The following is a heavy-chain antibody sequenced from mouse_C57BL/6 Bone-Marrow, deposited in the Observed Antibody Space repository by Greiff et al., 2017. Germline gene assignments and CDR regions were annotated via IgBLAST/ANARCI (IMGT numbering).Heavy chain of an antibody. CDR1: GFTFSSYG. Sequence: EVQRVESGGDLVKPGGSLKLSCAASGFTFSSYGMSWVRQTPDKRLEWVATISSCGSYTYYPDSVKGRFTISRDNAKNTLYMQMSSLKSEDTAMYYCASPLYYYYAMDYWGQGTSVTVSS. CDR2: ISSCGSYT. V-gene: IGHV5-6*01. D-gene: IGHD1-1*01. J-gene: IGHJ4*01. CDR3: ASPLYYYYAMDY.